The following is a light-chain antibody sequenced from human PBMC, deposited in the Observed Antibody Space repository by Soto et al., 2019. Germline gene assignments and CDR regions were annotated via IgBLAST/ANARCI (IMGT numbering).Light chain of an antibody. J-gene: IGKJ1*01. CDR1: HDIGTF. CDR2: AAS. Sequence: DIQMTQSPSSMSASVGDSVTLTCRASHDIGTFLNWYQQRPGEAPKLLIYAASNLKSGVPSRFSGSGSGTEFTLTISSLQPDDFATYYCQHYNSYSEAFGQGTKVELK. V-gene: IGKV1-5*01. CDR3: QHYNSYSEA.